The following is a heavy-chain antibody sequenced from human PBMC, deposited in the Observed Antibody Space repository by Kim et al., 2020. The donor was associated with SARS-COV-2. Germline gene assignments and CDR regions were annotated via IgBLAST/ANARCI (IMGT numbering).Heavy chain of an antibody. CDR1: GGSFSGYY. D-gene: IGHD6-13*01. V-gene: IGHV4-34*01. CDR2: INHSGST. Sequence: SETLSLTCAVYGGSFSGYYWSWIRQPPGKGLEWIGEINHSGSTNYNPSLKSRVTISVDTSKNQFSLKLSSVTAADTAVYYCARRRSSWKYWFDPWGQGTLVTVSS. J-gene: IGHJ5*02. CDR3: ARRRSSWKYWFDP.